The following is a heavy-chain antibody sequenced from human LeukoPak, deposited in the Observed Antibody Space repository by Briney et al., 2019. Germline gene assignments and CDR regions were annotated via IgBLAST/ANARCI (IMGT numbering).Heavy chain of an antibody. J-gene: IGHJ4*02. Sequence: ASVKVSCKASGYTFTSYYMHWVRQAPGQGLEWMGIINHSGGSTTYAQKFQGRVTMTRDTSTSTVYMELSSLRSDDTAVYYCARGFTVYRLSLDYWGQGTLVTVSS. CDR1: GYTFTSYY. D-gene: IGHD3-16*02. CDR3: ARGFTVYRLSLDY. V-gene: IGHV1-46*01. CDR2: INHSGGST.